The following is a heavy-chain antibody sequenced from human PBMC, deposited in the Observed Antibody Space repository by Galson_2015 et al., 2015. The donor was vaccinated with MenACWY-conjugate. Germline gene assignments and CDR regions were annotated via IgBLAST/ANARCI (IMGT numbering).Heavy chain of an antibody. CDR3: ARHKGTWYFDL. CDR1: SFTSYW. J-gene: IGHJ2*01. CDR2: IDPTDSYT. Sequence: SFTSYWISWVRQMPGKGLEWMGRIDPTDSYTNYSPSFQGHVTISIDKSISTAYLQWSSLKASDTAMYYCARHKGTWYFDLWGRGTLVTVSS. V-gene: IGHV5-10-1*01.